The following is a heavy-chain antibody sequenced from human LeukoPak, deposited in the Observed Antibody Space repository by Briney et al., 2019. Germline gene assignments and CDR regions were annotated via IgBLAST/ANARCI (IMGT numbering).Heavy chain of an antibody. D-gene: IGHD3-9*01. CDR3: ARLDGYFDWLLTIDY. J-gene: IGHJ4*02. V-gene: IGHV4-39*01. Sequence: SETLSLTCTVSGGSISSSSYYWGWIRQPPGKGLEWFGSIYYSGSTYYNPSLKSRVTISVDTSKTQFSLTLSPVTAADTAVYYCARLDGYFDWLLTIDYWGQGTLVTVSS. CDR1: GGSISSSSYY. CDR2: IYYSGST.